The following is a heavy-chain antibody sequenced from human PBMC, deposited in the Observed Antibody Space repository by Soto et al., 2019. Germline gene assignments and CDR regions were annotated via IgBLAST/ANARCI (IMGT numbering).Heavy chain of an antibody. CDR3: AGGPGVARNY. Sequence: QLQLQESGSGLVKPSQTLSLTCAVSGGSISSGGYSWSWIRQPPGKGLEWIGYIYHSGSTYYNPALXGXAXIXXDRSKNQFSRKLSSVTAADTAVYYCAGGPGVARNYWGQGTLVTVSS. CDR1: GGSISSGGYS. CDR2: IYHSGST. J-gene: IGHJ4*02. V-gene: IGHV4-30-2*01. D-gene: IGHD5-12*01.